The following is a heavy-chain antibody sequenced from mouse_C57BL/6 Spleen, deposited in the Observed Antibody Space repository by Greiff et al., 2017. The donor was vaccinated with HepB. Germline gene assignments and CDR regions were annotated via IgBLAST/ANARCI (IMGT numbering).Heavy chain of an antibody. J-gene: IGHJ2*01. Sequence: VQLQQSGPELVKPGASVKISCKASGYSFTSYYIHWVKQRPGQGLEWIGWIYPGSGNTKYNEKFKGKATLTADTSSSTAYMQHSSLTSEDSAVYYCARSLYYYGSSYLDYWGQGTTLTVSS. CDR1: GYSFTSYY. CDR2: IYPGSGNT. V-gene: IGHV1-66*01. D-gene: IGHD1-1*01. CDR3: ARSLYYYGSSYLDY.